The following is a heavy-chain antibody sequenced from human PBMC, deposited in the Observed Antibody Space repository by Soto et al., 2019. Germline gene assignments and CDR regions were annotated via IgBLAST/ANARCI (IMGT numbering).Heavy chain of an antibody. D-gene: IGHD2-15*01. J-gene: IGHJ4*02. V-gene: IGHV3-30*18. CDR3: AKDGYSYYFDY. Sequence: QVQLVESGGGVVQPGRSLRLSCAASGFTFSSYGMHWVRQAPGKGLEWVAVISYDGSNKYYADSVKGRFTISRDNSKNTLYLQMNSLRAEDTAVYYCAKDGYSYYFDYSGQGTLVTVSS. CDR2: ISYDGSNK. CDR1: GFTFSSYG.